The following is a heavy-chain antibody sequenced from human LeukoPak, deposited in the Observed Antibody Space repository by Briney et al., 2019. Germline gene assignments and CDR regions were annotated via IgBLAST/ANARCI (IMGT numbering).Heavy chain of an antibody. CDR1: GGSISSGGYY. Sequence: SQTLSLTCTVSGGSISSGGYYWRWIRQHPGKGLEWIGYIYYSGSTYYNPSLKSRVTISVDTSKNQFSLKLSSVTAADTAVYYCARVHSGYDANWFDPWGQGTLVTVSS. CDR3: ARVHSGYDANWFDP. CDR2: IYYSGST. V-gene: IGHV4-31*03. J-gene: IGHJ5*02. D-gene: IGHD5-12*01.